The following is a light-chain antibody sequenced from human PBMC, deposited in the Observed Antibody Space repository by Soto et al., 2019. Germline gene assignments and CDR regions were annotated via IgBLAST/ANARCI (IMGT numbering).Light chain of an antibody. Sequence: EIQMTQSPSTLSASVGDRGTITCRASQSISTHLAWYQQKPGKAPEVLIYDASNLESGVPSRFSGSGSGTKFTLTIRSLQPDDFATYYCQQYSSNLYTFGQGTKLEIK. CDR1: QSISTH. J-gene: IGKJ2*01. CDR3: QQYSSNLYT. V-gene: IGKV1-5*01. CDR2: DAS.